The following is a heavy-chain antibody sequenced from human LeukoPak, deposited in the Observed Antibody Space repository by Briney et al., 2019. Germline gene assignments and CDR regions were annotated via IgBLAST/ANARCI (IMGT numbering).Heavy chain of an antibody. Sequence: PGGSLRLSCAASGFTFDDYAMHWVRQAPGKGLEWVSGISWNSGSIGYADSVKGRFTISRDNAKNSLYLQMNSLRAEDTALYYCAKDTGAILTVTPQHWGQGTLVTVSS. D-gene: IGHD4-17*01. CDR1: GFTFDDYA. J-gene: IGHJ1*01. CDR2: ISWNSGSI. CDR3: AKDTGAILTVTPQH. V-gene: IGHV3-9*01.